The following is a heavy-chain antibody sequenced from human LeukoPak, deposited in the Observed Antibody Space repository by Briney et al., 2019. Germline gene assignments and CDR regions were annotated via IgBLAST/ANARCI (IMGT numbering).Heavy chain of an antibody. Sequence: SETLSLTXTVSGGSISSYYWSWIRQPPGKGLEWIGYIYYSGSTNYNPSLKSRVTISVDTSKNQSSLKLSSVTAADTAVYYCARDKSSSFDYWGQGTLVTVSS. CDR1: GGSISSYY. CDR2: IYYSGST. D-gene: IGHD6-6*01. V-gene: IGHV4-59*01. CDR3: ARDKSSSFDY. J-gene: IGHJ4*02.